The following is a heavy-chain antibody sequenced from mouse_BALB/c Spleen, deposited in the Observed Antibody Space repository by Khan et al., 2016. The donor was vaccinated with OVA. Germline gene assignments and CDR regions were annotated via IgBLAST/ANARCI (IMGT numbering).Heavy chain of an antibody. CDR3: ARGMGPPFDY. CDR1: GFTFSSFG. J-gene: IGHJ2*01. D-gene: IGHD4-1*01. V-gene: IGHV5-17*02. CDR2: ISSGSSTI. Sequence: EVELVESGGGLVQPGGSRKLSCAVSGFTFSSFGMHWVRQAPEKGLEWVAYISSGSSTIYYADTVKGRFTISRDNPKNTLFLQMTSLRSEDTAMYYCARGMGPPFDYRGQGTTHAVSS.